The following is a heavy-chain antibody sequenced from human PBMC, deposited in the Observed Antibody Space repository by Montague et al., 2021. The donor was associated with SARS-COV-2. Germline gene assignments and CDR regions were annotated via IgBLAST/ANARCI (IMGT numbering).Heavy chain of an antibody. CDR3: ARVGGNYYRYFDY. D-gene: IGHD1-26*01. CDR2: TYTSGGT. V-gene: IGHV4-61*02. Sequence: TLSLTCTVSGDSISSGTHSWSWIRQPAGQGLDWIGLTYTSGGTNYSPSLKSRVTMSVDPSKNQFSLTMSSVTAADTAVYYCARVGGNYYRYFDYWGQGSLVTVSS. CDR1: GDSISSGTHS. J-gene: IGHJ4*02.